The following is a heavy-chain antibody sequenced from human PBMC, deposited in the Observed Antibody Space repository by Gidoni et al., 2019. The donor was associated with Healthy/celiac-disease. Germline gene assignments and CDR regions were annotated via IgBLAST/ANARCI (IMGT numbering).Heavy chain of an antibody. D-gene: IGHD3-9*01. J-gene: IGHJ3*02. CDR1: GFTFSSYA. CDR2: ISGSGGST. Sequence: EVQLLESGGGLVQPGGSLRLSCAASGFTFSSYAMSWVRQAPGKGLEWVSAISGSGGSTYYADSLKGRFTISRDNSKNTLYLQMNSLRAEDTAVYYCAKDSRPYYDILTGYLYDAFDIWGQGTMVTVSS. V-gene: IGHV3-23*01. CDR3: AKDSRPYYDILTGYLYDAFDI.